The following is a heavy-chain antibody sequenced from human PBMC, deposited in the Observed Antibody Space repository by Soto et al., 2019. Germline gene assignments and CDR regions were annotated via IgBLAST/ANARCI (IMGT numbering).Heavy chain of an antibody. CDR2: ISSSSSTI. D-gene: IGHD1-7*01. CDR3: ARGGITGTRGDYYYYMDV. CDR1: GFTFSSYG. Sequence: PGGSLRLSCAASGFTFSSYGMHWVRQAPGKGLEWVSYISSSSSTIYYADSVKGRFTISRDNAKNSLYLQMNSLRAEDTAVYYCARGGITGTRGDYYYYMDVWGKGTTVTVSS. J-gene: IGHJ6*03. V-gene: IGHV3-48*01.